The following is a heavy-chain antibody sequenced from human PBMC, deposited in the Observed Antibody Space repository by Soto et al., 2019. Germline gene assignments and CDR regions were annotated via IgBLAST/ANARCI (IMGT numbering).Heavy chain of an antibody. CDR2: INPNSGGT. CDR1: GYTFTGYY. D-gene: IGHD1-7*01. Sequence: ASVKVSCKASGYTFTGYYMHWVRQAPGQGLEWMGWINPNSGGTNYAQKFQGWVTMTRGTSINTAYMELSRLRSEDTAVYYCATWDNWNSRIDYWGQGTLVTVSS. CDR3: ATWDNWNSRIDY. J-gene: IGHJ4*02. V-gene: IGHV1-2*04.